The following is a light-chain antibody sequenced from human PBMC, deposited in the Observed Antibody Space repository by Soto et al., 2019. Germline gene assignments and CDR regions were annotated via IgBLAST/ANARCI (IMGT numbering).Light chain of an antibody. CDR2: AAS. CDR3: QQSYNNPLT. V-gene: IGKV1-39*01. CDR1: QNISNY. Sequence: DIQMTQSPSSLSASVGDRVTITCRASQNISNYLNWYQQKPGKAPKLLIYAASSLQSGVPSRFSGSGSGADFTLTFSSLQPEDFETYYCQQSYNNPLTLGGGTKVDIK. J-gene: IGKJ4*01.